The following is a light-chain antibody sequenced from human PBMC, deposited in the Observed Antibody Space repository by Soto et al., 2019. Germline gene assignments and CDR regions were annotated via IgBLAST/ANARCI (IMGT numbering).Light chain of an antibody. J-gene: IGKJ5*01. V-gene: IGKV3-20*01. CDR3: QQYNNWPPIT. CDR1: QSVSNDF. CDR2: GAS. Sequence: EVVLTQSPGILSLSPGERATLSCRAIQSVSNDFLAWYQQKPGQAPRLLIYGASTRATDVPDRFSGSGSGADFTLSISRLEPEDCAVYYCQQYNNWPPITFGQGTRLEI.